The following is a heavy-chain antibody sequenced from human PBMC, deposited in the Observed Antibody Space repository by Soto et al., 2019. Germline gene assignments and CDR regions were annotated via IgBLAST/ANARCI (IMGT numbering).Heavy chain of an antibody. D-gene: IGHD6-19*01. J-gene: IGHJ4*02. CDR3: ARAGYSSGPSDY. CDR1: GFTFSSYA. V-gene: IGHV3-30-3*01. CDR2: ISYDGSNK. Sequence: GSLRLSCAASGFTFSSYAMHWVRQAPGKGLEWVAVISYDGSNKYYADSVKGRFTISRDNSKNTLYLQMNSLRAEDTAVYYCARAGYSSGPSDYWGQGTLVTVSS.